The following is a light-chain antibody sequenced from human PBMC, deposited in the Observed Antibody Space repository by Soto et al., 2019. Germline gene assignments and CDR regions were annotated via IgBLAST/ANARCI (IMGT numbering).Light chain of an antibody. V-gene: IGLV2-14*01. CDR1: SSDIGAYDY. CDR3: FSFKTTSTHV. CDR2: EVN. Sequence: QSALTQPASLSGSPGQSITISCTGTSSDIGAYDYVSWFQQHPGKAPKLMISEVNNRPSGVSNRFSGSKSGNTAYLTISGLQLEEEAEHFCFSFKTTSTHVFGTGTKVTV. J-gene: IGLJ1*01.